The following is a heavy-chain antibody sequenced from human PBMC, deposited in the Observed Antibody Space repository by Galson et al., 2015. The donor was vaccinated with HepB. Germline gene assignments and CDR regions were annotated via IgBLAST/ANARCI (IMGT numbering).Heavy chain of an antibody. Sequence: SVKVSCKASGGTFSSYAISWVRQAPGQGLEWMGGIIPIFGTANYAQKFQGRVTITADESTSTAYMELSSLRSEDTAVYYCARAPRASKFGELWALYYMDVWGKGTTVTVSS. V-gene: IGHV1-69*13. J-gene: IGHJ6*03. D-gene: IGHD3-10*01. CDR3: ARAPRASKFGELWALYYMDV. CDR1: GGTFSSYA. CDR2: IIPIFGTA.